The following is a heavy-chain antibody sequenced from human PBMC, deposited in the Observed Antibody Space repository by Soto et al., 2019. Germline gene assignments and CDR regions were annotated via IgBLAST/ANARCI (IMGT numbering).Heavy chain of an antibody. D-gene: IGHD6-6*01. J-gene: IGHJ4*02. CDR2: ISAYNGNT. CDR1: GYTFTSYG. Sequence: ASVKVSCRASGYTFTSYGISWVRQAPGQGLEWMGWISAYNGNTNYAQKLQGRVTMATDTSTSTAYMELRSLRSDDTAVYYCARVIAAQEIDYWGQGTLVTVSS. V-gene: IGHV1-18*01. CDR3: ARVIAAQEIDY.